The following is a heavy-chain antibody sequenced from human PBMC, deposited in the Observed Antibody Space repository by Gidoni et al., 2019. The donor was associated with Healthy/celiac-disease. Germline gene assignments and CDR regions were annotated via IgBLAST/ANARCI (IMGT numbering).Heavy chain of an antibody. CDR3: AKDQIQLWSGPFDY. J-gene: IGHJ4*02. Sequence: QMQLVESGGGVVQPGRSLRLSCAAYGFTFSSYGIHWVRQAPGKGLVWVAVISYDGSNKYYADSVKGRFTISRDNSKNTLYLQMNSLRAEDTAVYYCAKDQIQLWSGPFDYWGQGTLVTVSS. CDR2: ISYDGSNK. CDR1: GFTFSSYG. D-gene: IGHD5-18*01. V-gene: IGHV3-30*18.